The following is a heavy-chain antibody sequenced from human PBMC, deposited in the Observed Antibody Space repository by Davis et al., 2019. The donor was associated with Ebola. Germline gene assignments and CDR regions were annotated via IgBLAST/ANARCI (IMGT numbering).Heavy chain of an antibody. V-gene: IGHV1-46*01. CDR1: GYTFTSYY. D-gene: IGHD5-24*01. J-gene: IGHJ4*02. CDR3: ARGDEMATITGFDY. Sequence: AASVKVSCKASGYTFTSYYMHWVRQAPGQGLEWMGIINPSGGSTSYAQKFQGRVTITADKSTSTAYMELRSLRSDDTAVYYCARGDEMATITGFDYWGQGTLVTVSS. CDR2: INPSGGST.